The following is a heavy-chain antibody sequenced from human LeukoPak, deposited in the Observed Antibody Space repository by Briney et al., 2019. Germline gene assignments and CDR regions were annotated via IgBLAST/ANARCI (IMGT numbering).Heavy chain of an antibody. CDR2: ISPHGDIE. CDR3: AKINNNDDY. Sequence: GRSLRLSCAASGFTFTTFGIHWVRQAPGKGLEWVAAISPHGDIEYYTDSVKGRFTISRDNSKNMIYLQMNSQRGEDSAVYYCAKINNNDDYWGQGNLVTVSS. D-gene: IGHD1/OR15-1a*01. V-gene: IGHV3-30*18. J-gene: IGHJ4*02. CDR1: GFTFTTFG.